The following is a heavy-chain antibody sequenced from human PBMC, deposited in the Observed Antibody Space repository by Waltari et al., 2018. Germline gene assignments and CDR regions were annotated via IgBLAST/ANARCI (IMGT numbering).Heavy chain of an antibody. CDR2: IHHRGRT. CDR3: ARWGLRDPPPDY. CDR1: GGSFSGYY. Sequence: QVQLQQWGAGLLKPSETLSLTGAVYGGSFSGYYWSWIRQPPGKGLEWIEEIHHRGRTNATPALTSRVTLAVDTSKQQFSLMLRSVTAAAPAVYYCARWGLRDPPPDYWGQGTLVTVSS. J-gene: IGHJ4*02. V-gene: IGHV4-34*01. D-gene: IGHD1-26*01.